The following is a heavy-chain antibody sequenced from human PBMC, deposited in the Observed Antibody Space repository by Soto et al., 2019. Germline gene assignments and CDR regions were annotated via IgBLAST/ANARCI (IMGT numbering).Heavy chain of an antibody. CDR1: GFTFDDYA. CDR2: ISWNSGSI. J-gene: IGHJ6*03. V-gene: IGHV3-9*01. Sequence: LRLSCAASGFTFDDYAMHWVRQAPGKGLEWVSGISWNSGSIGYADSVKGRFTISRDNAKNSLYLQMNSLGAEDTALYYCAKEYCSGGSCYEYYYYYMDVWGKGTTVTVSS. CDR3: AKEYCSGGSCYEYYYYYMDV. D-gene: IGHD2-15*01.